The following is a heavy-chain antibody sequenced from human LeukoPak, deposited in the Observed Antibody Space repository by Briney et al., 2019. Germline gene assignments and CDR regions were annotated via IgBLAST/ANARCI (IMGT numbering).Heavy chain of an antibody. CDR1: GGSISSSSYY. Sequence: PSETLSLTCTVSGGSISSSSYYWGWIRQPPGKGLEWIGSIYYSGSTYYNPSLKSRVTISVDTSKNQFSLKLSSVTAADTAVYYCARADIVVVVAAPTQYYFDYWGQGTLVTVSS. D-gene: IGHD2-15*01. J-gene: IGHJ4*02. CDR3: ARADIVVVVAAPTQYYFDY. CDR2: IYYSGST. V-gene: IGHV4-39*07.